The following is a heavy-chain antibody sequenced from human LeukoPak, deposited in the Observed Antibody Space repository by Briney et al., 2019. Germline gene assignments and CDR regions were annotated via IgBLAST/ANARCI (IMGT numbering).Heavy chain of an antibody. D-gene: IGHD1-7*01. Sequence: PGGSLRLSCAASGFTFSSYAMSWVRQAPGKGLEWVSGTSWNSASIGYADSVKGRFTISRDNSKNTLYLQMNSLRAEDTAVYYCAKPSLTRTTPSYPDYWGQGTLVTVSS. V-gene: IGHV3-23*01. J-gene: IGHJ4*02. CDR3: AKPSLTRTTPSYPDY. CDR1: GFTFSSYA. CDR2: TSWNSASI.